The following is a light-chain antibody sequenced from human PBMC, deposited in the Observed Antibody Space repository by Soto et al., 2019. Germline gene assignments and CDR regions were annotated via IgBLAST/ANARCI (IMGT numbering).Light chain of an antibody. CDR2: EVS. CDR1: SSDVGGYNF. CDR3: SSYTSSSTLVV. Sequence: QSALTQPASVSGSPGQSITISCSGTSSDVGGYNFVSWYQHHPGKAPKLMIYEVSNRPSGVSNRFSGSKSGNTASLTISGLHAEDEADYYCSSYTSSSTLVVFGGGTKLTVL. J-gene: IGLJ2*01. V-gene: IGLV2-14*01.